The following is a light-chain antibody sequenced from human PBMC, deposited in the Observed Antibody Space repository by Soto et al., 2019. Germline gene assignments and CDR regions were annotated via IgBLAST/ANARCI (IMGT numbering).Light chain of an antibody. CDR1: QNVSSS. J-gene: IGKJ1*01. CDR3: QQYNDWPLT. Sequence: EIVMTQSPATLSVSPGERVTLSCRASQNVSSSLAWYQQKPGQAPRLLIHGASTRATGIPARFSGSGSGTDFTLTISCLEPEYFALYYCQQYNDWPLTFGQGTKVDIK. V-gene: IGKV3-15*01. CDR2: GAS.